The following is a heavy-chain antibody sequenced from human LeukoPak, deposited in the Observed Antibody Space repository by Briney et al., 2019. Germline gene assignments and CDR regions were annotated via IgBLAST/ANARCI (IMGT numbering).Heavy chain of an antibody. Sequence: SQTLSLTCAISGDSVSSNSAAWNWIRQSPSRGLEWLGRTYYRSKWYNDYAVSVKSRITINADTSKNQFSLQVNSATPEDTAVYYCARGGSGYCSGGSCLYSMDFWGQGTTVTVSS. CDR2: TYYRSKWYN. V-gene: IGHV6-1*01. CDR1: GDSVSSNSAA. CDR3: ARGGSGYCSGGSCLYSMDF. J-gene: IGHJ6*02. D-gene: IGHD2-15*01.